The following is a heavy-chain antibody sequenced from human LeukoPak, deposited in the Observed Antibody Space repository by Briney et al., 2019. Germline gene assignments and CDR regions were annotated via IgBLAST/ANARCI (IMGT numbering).Heavy chain of an antibody. Sequence: GSLRLSCAASGFTFSSYAMSWVRQAPGKGLEWVSAISGSGGSTYYADSVKGRFTISRDNSKNTLHLQMNSLRAEDTAVYYCAKSWDREQWLVHKGWGQGTLVTVSS. D-gene: IGHD6-19*01. CDR2: ISGSGGST. CDR3: AKSWDREQWLVHKG. CDR1: GFTFSSYA. V-gene: IGHV3-23*01. J-gene: IGHJ4*02.